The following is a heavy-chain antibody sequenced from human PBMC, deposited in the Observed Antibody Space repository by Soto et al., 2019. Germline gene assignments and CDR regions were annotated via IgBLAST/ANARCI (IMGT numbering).Heavy chain of an antibody. V-gene: IGHV4-34*01. D-gene: IGHD6-13*01. CDR1: GGSLSDYY. CDR3: ARRLTLPGTWWFDP. Sequence: QVQLQQWDAGLLKPSETLSLTCAVYGGSLSDYYWSWIRQPPGKGLEWIGEINQSGSVNHNPSLKSRITMSVDTSKNQFSLRLNSVTAADTAVYYCARRLTLPGTWWFDPWGQGTLVTVSS. J-gene: IGHJ5*02. CDR2: INQSGSV.